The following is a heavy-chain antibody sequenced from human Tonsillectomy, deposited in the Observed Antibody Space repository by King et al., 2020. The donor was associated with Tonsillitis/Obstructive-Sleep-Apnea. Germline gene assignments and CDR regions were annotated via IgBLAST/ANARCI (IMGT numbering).Heavy chain of an antibody. V-gene: IGHV4-34*01. CDR2: VNHSGRT. CDR3: VGGLVRFVEWPY. J-gene: IGHJ4*02. D-gene: IGHD3-3*01. Sequence: VQLQQWGAGLLKPSETLSLTCAVYGGSFRGYYWSWIRQPPGKGLEWIGEVNHSGRTNYNPSLKSRVTISVDTSMNQFSLKLNSVTAADTAVYYCVGGLVRFVEWPYWGQGTLVTVSS. CDR1: GGSFRGYY.